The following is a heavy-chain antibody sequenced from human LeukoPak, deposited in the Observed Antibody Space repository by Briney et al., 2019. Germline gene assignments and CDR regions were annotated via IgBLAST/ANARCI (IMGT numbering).Heavy chain of an antibody. D-gene: IGHD3-10*01. Sequence: ASVKVSCNASGYTFTSYDINWVRQAPGQGLEWMGWMNPNSGNTGYAQKFQGRVTMTRNTSISTAYMELSSLRSEDTAVYYCARGSSYYPFDYWGQGTLVTVSS. CDR2: MNPNSGNT. V-gene: IGHV1-8*01. CDR1: GYTFTSYD. CDR3: ARGSSYYPFDY. J-gene: IGHJ4*02.